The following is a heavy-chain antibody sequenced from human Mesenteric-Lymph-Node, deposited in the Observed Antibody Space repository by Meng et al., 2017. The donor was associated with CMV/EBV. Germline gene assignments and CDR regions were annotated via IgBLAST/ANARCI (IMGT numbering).Heavy chain of an antibody. CDR2: IIPILGIA. CDR3: ARAYDFWSGQMDV. Sequence: SVKVSCKASGGNFSSYAISWVRQAPGQGLEWRGGIIPILGIANYAQKFQGRVTISRHTSINTAYIELRSLRSNDTAVYYCARAYDFWSGQMDVWGQGTTVTVSS. D-gene: IGHD3-3*01. J-gene: IGHJ6*02. V-gene: IGHV1-69*10. CDR1: GGNFSSYA.